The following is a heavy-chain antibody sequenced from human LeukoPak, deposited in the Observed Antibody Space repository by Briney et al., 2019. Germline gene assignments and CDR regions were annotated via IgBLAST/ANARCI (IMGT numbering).Heavy chain of an antibody. CDR2: INHSGST. J-gene: IGHJ4*02. CDR1: GGSFSGYY. CDR3: ARGRVDRVAFDY. D-gene: IGHD5-12*01. V-gene: IGHV4-34*01. Sequence: SETLSLTCAVYGGSFSGYYWSWIRQPPGNGLEWIGEINHSGSTNYNPSLKSRVTISVDTSKNQFSLKLSSVTAADTAVYYCARGRVDRVAFDYWGQGTLVTVSS.